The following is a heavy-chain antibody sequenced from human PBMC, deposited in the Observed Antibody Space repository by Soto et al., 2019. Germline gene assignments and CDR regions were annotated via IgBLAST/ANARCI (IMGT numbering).Heavy chain of an antibody. Sequence: QVQLQESGPGLVKPSETLSLTCTVSGGSISSYYWSWIRQPPGKGLEWIGYIYYSGSTNYNPSLKRRVTIXXDXSXXQFSLKLSSVTAADTAVYYCARGVAAAGRWDWFDPWGQGTLVTVSS. CDR2: IYYSGST. CDR1: GGSISSYY. CDR3: ARGVAAAGRWDWFDP. J-gene: IGHJ5*02. V-gene: IGHV4-59*01. D-gene: IGHD6-13*01.